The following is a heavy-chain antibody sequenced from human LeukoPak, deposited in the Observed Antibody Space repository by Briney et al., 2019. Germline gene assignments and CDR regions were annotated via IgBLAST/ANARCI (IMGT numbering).Heavy chain of an antibody. CDR3: ARGRYCSGGSCYEG. D-gene: IGHD2-15*01. V-gene: IGHV4-34*01. CDR2: INHSGST. Sequence: SETLSLTCAVYGGSFSGYYWRWIRQPPGKGLEWIGEINHSGSTNYNPSLKSRVTISVDTSKNQFSLKLSSVTAADTAVYYCARGRYCSGGSCYEGWGQGTLVTVSS. J-gene: IGHJ4*02. CDR1: GGSFSGYY.